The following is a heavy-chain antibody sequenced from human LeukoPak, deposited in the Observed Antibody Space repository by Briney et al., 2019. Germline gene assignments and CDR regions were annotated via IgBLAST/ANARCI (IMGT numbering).Heavy chain of an antibody. D-gene: IGHD3-22*01. Sequence: GGSLRLSCAASGFTFSRNGMAWVRQAPGKGLEWVSRINSAGSSTSYTDSVKGRFTISRDNAKNTLYLQMNSLRAEDTAVYFCARMYYHDSSDYYWAPDYWGQGTLVTVSS. V-gene: IGHV3-74*01. J-gene: IGHJ4*02. CDR3: ARMYYHDSSDYYWAPDY. CDR1: GFTFSRNG. CDR2: INSAGSST.